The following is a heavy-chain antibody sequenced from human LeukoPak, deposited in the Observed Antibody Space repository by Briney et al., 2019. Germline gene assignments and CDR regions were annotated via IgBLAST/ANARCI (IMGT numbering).Heavy chain of an antibody. CDR3: ARGGCSSTSCYFVDY. V-gene: IGHV1-69*05. D-gene: IGHD2-2*01. J-gene: IGHJ4*02. CDR2: IIPIFGTA. CDR1: GGTFSSYA. Sequence: VASAKVSCKASGGTFSSYAISWVRQAPGQGLEWMGGIIPIFGTANYAQKFQGRVTITTDESTSTAYMELSSLRSEDTAVYYCARGGCSSTSCYFVDYWGQGTLVTVSS.